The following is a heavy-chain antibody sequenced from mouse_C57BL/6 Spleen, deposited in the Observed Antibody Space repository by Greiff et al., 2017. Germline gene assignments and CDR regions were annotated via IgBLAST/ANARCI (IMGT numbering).Heavy chain of an antibody. J-gene: IGHJ1*03. Sequence: VQLQQSGAELVKPGASVKLSCTASGFNIKDYYMHWVKQRPEQGLEWIGRIDPEDGDTKYAPKFQGKATLTADTSSNTAYLQLSSLTSEDTAVDDCAGSGSSYDWYFDVWGTGTTVTVSS. D-gene: IGHD1-1*01. CDR3: AGSGSSYDWYFDV. CDR1: GFNIKDYY. CDR2: IDPEDGDT. V-gene: IGHV14-2*01.